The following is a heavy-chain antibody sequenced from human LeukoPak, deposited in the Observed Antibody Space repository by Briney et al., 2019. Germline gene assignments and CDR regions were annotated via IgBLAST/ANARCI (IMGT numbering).Heavy chain of an antibody. V-gene: IGHV3-23*01. Sequence: PGGSLRLSCAASGFTFSDSRMSWVRQAPGKGLEWVSGISGSGDSTYYADSVKGRFTISRDTSKNTLYLQMNSLRVEDTAVYYCAKDRSDSSTWYAGSHWGQGTLVTVSS. J-gene: IGHJ4*02. CDR2: ISGSGDST. CDR3: AKDRSDSSTWYAGSH. D-gene: IGHD6-13*01. CDR1: GFTFSDSR.